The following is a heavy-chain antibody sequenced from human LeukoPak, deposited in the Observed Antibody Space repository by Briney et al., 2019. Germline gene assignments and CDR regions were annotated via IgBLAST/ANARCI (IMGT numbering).Heavy chain of an antibody. D-gene: IGHD3-9*01. Sequence: SVKVSCKASGGTFSSYAISWVRQAPGQGLEWMGGIIPIFGTANYAQKFQGRVTITTDESTSTAYMELSSLRSEDTAVYYCASDLHDYDILTGYSHYPNWFDPWGQGTLVTVSS. CDR3: ASDLHDYDILTGYSHYPNWFDP. CDR2: IIPIFGTA. V-gene: IGHV1-69*05. J-gene: IGHJ5*02. CDR1: GGTFSSYA.